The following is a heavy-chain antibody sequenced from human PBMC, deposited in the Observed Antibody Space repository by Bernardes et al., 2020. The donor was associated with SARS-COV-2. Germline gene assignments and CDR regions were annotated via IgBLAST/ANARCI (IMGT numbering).Heavy chain of an antibody. Sequence: LSISCAASGFTFTNHTMNCVRQAPVKGLEWVSSISSSSSYIFYADEVKGRFTISRDDSESTLYLQMNSLRAEDTALYWCAKSLAVTAGFGPFDIWGQGTMVTVSS. CDR3: AKSLAVTAGFGPFDI. J-gene: IGHJ3*02. V-gene: IGHV3-21*04. CDR1: GFTFTNHT. D-gene: IGHD2-21*02. CDR2: ISSSSSYI.